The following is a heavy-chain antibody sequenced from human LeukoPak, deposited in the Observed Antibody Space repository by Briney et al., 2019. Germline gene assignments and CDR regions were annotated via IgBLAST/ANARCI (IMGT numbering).Heavy chain of an antibody. CDR2: ITQDGSEK. CDR3: AREGYYYDSSGYYPFDY. Sequence: GGSLRLSCAASGFTFSSYWMSWVRQAPGKGLEWVANITQDGSEKYYVDSVKGRSTISRDNAKNSLYLQMNSLRAEDTAVYYCAREGYYYDSSGYYPFDYWGQGTLVTVSS. CDR1: GFTFSSYW. D-gene: IGHD3-22*01. J-gene: IGHJ4*02. V-gene: IGHV3-7*01.